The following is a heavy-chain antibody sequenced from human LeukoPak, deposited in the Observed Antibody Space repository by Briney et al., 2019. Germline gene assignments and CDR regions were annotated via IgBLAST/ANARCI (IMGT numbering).Heavy chain of an antibody. CDR3: ARRYYYDSSGYSH. CDR1: GYTFTSYY. D-gene: IGHD3-22*01. Sequence: ASVKVSCKASGYTFTSYYMHWVRQAPGQGLEWMGLINPTGGNTGYAQKFQGRVTMTRNTSISTAYMELSSLRSEDTAVYYCARRYYYDSSGYSHWGQGTLVTVSS. J-gene: IGHJ4*02. V-gene: IGHV1-8*01. CDR2: INPTGGNT.